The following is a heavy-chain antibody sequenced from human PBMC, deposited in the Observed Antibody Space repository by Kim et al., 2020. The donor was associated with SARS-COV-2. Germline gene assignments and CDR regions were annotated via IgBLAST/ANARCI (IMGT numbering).Heavy chain of an antibody. D-gene: IGHD2-8*01. CDR1: GFTFDDYA. J-gene: IGHJ3*02. CDR3: AKEGGNRVYDAFDI. V-gene: IGHV3-9*01. CDR2: ISWNSGSI. Sequence: LRLSCAASGFTFDDYAMHWVRQAPGKGLEWVSGISWNSGSIGYADSVKGRFTIFRDNAKNSLYLQMNSLRAEDTALYYCAKEGGNRVYDAFDIWGRGKMVTVSS.